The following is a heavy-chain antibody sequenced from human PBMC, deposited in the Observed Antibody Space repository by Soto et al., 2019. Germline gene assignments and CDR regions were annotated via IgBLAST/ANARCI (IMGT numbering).Heavy chain of an antibody. CDR1: GFTFSADW. J-gene: IGHJ3*02. V-gene: IGHV3-7*01. D-gene: IGHD7-27*01. CDR2: INQDGSVK. Sequence: EVQVVESGGGLVQPGGSLRLSCETSGFTFSADWMAWVRQTPGRGLAFVANINQDGSVKNYVDSVKGRFTISRDNAKNSLYLQMDSLRAEDTAVYYCAIDRWGGAFEIWCQGTMVTVSS. CDR3: AIDRWGGAFEI.